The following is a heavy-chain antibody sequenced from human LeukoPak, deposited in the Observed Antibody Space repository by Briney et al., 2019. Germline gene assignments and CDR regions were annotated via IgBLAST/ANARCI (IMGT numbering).Heavy chain of an antibody. CDR1: GFTFDDYA. CDR2: ISRNSGSI. D-gene: IGHD7-27*01. V-gene: IGHV3-9*03. J-gene: IGHJ4*02. Sequence: GRSLRLSCAASGFTFDDYAMHWVRQAPGKGLEWVSGISRNSGSIGYADSVKGRFTISRDNAKNSLYLQMNSLRAEDMALYYCAKDRGDLFYYFDYWGQGTLVTVSS. CDR3: AKDRGDLFYYFDY.